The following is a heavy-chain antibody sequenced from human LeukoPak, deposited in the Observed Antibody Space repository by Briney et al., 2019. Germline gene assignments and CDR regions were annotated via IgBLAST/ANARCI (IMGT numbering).Heavy chain of an antibody. CDR2: ISGSGGST. D-gene: IGHD3-22*01. CDR3: AKDSRGQIVVVINFGFDY. Sequence: GGSLRLSCAASGFTFSSYAMSWVRQAPGKGLEWVSAISGSGGSTYYADSVKGRFTISRDNSKNTLYLQMNSLRAEDTAVYYCAKDSRGQIVVVINFGFDYWGQGTLVTVSS. CDR1: GFTFSSYA. J-gene: IGHJ4*02. V-gene: IGHV3-23*01.